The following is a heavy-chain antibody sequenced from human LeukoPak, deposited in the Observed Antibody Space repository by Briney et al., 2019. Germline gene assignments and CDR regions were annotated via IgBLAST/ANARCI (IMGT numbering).Heavy chain of an antibody. Sequence: GGSPRLSCAASGFTPSGYWMSSVRQAPGKGLEWMANIEEDGGEKYSVDSVTGRFTTSRDNDENSLYLQMNTPRAEDAAVYYCARPVTAHYYDIWVWGKVITVTVSS. J-gene: IGHJ6*03. D-gene: IGHD2-21*02. CDR2: IEEDGGEK. CDR1: GFTPSGYW. CDR3: ARPVTAHYYDIWV. V-gene: IGHV3-7*01.